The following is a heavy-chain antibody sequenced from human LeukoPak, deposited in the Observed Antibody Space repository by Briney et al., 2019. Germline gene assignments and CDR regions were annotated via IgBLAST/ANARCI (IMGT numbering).Heavy chain of an antibody. Sequence: SGPTLVNPTQTLTLTCTFSGFSLSTSGMCVSWIRQPPGKALEWLARIDWDDDKYYSTSLKTRLTISKDTSKNQVVLTMTNMDPVDTATYYCARIVSLNGGNSARPDYWGQGTLVTVSS. J-gene: IGHJ4*02. CDR2: IDWDDDK. CDR1: GFSLSTSGMC. V-gene: IGHV2-70*11. CDR3: ARIVSLNGGNSARPDY. D-gene: IGHD4-23*01.